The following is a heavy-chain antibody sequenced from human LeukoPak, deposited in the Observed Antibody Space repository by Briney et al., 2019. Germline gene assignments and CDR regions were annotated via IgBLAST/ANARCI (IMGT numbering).Heavy chain of an antibody. D-gene: IGHD3-22*01. Sequence: SETLSLTCTVSGGSISSYYWSWIRQPPGKGLEWIGYIYYSGSTNYNPSLKSRVTISVDTSKNQFSLKLSSVTAADTAVYYCARHEGGGSSGSPIDYWGQGTLVTVSS. V-gene: IGHV4-59*08. CDR2: IYYSGST. CDR1: GGSISSYY. J-gene: IGHJ4*02. CDR3: ARHEGGGSSGSPIDY.